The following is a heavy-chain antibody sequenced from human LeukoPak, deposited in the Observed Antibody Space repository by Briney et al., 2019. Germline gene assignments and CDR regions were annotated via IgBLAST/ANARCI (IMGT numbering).Heavy chain of an antibody. J-gene: IGHJ5*02. D-gene: IGHD3-10*01. V-gene: IGHV3-48*01. CDR3: ARDGWFGDNNWFDP. Sequence: GGSLRLSCAASGFTFSSYSMNWVRQAPGKGLEWVSYISSASNTIYYADSVKGRFTISRDNAKNSLYLQMNSLRAEDTAMYYCARDGWFGDNNWFDPWGQGTLVTVST. CDR1: GFTFSSYS. CDR2: ISSASNTI.